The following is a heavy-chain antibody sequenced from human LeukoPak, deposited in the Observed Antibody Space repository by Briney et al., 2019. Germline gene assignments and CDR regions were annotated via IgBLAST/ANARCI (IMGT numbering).Heavy chain of an antibody. CDR2: IKQDGSET. CDR1: GFTFNIYW. D-gene: IGHD1-26*01. V-gene: IGHV3-7*01. Sequence: GGSLRLSCAASGFTFNIYWMSWVRQAPGKGLEWVANIKQDGSETYYVYSVKGRFTISRDNAKNSVYLQMNSLRAEDTAMYYCAKVGWGRAPDKLDYWGQGTLLTVSS. CDR3: AKVGWGRAPDKLDY. J-gene: IGHJ4*02.